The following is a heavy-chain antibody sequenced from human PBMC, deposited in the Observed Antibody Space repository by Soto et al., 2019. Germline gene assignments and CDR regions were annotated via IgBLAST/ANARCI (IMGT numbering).Heavy chain of an antibody. Sequence: QVQLQESGPGLVKPSGTLSLTCAVSGGSISSSNWWSWVRQPPGKGLEWFGEIYHSGSTNYNPSLKGRVTLSVDKSKSLSSLKLSSVTAADTAVYYCARVWTTVTNWFDPWGQGTLVTVSS. D-gene: IGHD4-17*01. V-gene: IGHV4-4*02. J-gene: IGHJ5*02. CDR2: IYHSGST. CDR1: GGSISSSNW. CDR3: ARVWTTVTNWFDP.